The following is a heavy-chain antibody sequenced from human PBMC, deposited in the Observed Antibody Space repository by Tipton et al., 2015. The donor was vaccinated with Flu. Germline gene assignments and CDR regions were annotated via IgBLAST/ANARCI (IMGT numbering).Heavy chain of an antibody. J-gene: IGHJ3*02. CDR3: ARVGRELLNAFDI. V-gene: IGHV4-34*01. Sequence: TLSLTCAVYGGSFSGYYWSWIRQPPGKGLEWIGEINHRGSTNYNPSLKSRVTISVDTSKNQFSLKLSSVTAADTAVYYCARVGRELLNAFDIWGQGTMVTVSS. CDR2: INHRGST. CDR1: GGSFSGYY. D-gene: IGHD1-26*01.